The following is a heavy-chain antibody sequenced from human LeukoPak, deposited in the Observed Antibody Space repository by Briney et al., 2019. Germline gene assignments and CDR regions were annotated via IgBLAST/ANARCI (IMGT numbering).Heavy chain of an antibody. CDR2: INPNSGNT. CDR1: GYTFTGYY. CDR3: ARGAKLYDFWSGYPYYYYYGMDV. D-gene: IGHD3-3*01. V-gene: IGHV1-8*02. Sequence: ASVKVSCKASGYTFTGYYMHWVRQAPGQGLEWMGRINPNSGNTGYAQKFQGRVTMTRNTSISTAYMELSSLRSEDTAVYYCARGAKLYDFWSGYPYYYYYGMDVWGQGTTVTVSS. J-gene: IGHJ6*02.